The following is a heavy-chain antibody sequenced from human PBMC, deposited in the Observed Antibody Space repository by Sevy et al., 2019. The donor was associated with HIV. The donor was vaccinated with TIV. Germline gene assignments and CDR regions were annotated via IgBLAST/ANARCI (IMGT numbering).Heavy chain of an antibody. CDR1: GFTFSNAW. V-gene: IGHV3-15*01. D-gene: IGHD3-22*01. CDR2: IKSKTDGGKT. CDR3: TAGSRNYYASSGYAFDI. Sequence: GGSLRLSCAASGFTFSNAWMSWVRQAPGKGLEWVGRIKSKTDGGKTDYAAPVKGRFTISRDDSKNTLYLQMNSLKTEDTAVYYCTAGSRNYYASSGYAFDIWGQGTMVTVSS. J-gene: IGHJ3*02.